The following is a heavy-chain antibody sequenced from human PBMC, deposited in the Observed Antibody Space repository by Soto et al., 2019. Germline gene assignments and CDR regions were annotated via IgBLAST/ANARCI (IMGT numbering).Heavy chain of an antibody. Sequence: ASVKVSCKASGYTFTSYGLSWVRQAPGQGLEWMGWNSVHNDNTNYAEKFQDRVTLTTVTSTSTAYMELTSLRSDDTAVYYCVRDGTSDIWGQGTMVTVS. V-gene: IGHV1-18*01. CDR1: GYTFTSYG. CDR3: VRDGTSDI. D-gene: IGHD1-26*01. J-gene: IGHJ3*02. CDR2: NSVHNDNT.